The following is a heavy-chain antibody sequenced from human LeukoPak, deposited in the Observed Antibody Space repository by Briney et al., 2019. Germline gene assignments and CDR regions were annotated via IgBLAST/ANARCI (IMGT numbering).Heavy chain of an antibody. CDR2: IEQDGSEK. J-gene: IGHJ4*02. V-gene: IGHV3-7*01. CDR3: ARGPIAGYCSSTSCYDGFYYFDY. CDR1: GFTFSSYW. D-gene: IGHD2-2*03. Sequence: GGSLRLSCAASGFTFSSYWMSWVRQAPGKGLEWVANIEQDGSEKYYVDSVKGRFTISRDNAKNSLYLQMNSLRAEDTAVYYCARGPIAGYCSSTSCYDGFYYFDYWGQGTLVTVSS.